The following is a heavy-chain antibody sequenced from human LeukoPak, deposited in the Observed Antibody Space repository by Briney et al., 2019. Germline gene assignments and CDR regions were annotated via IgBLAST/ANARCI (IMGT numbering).Heavy chain of an antibody. CDR2: ISHGGIST. J-gene: IGHJ4*02. Sequence: GGSLRPSCAASGFIFSSHAMNWVRQAPGKGLEWVSAISHGGISTYYADSVKGRFTISRDNSKNTLYLQMNSLRAEDTAIYFCAKARCSGDFCYSLDNWGQGTLVTVSS. CDR1: GFIFSSHA. CDR3: AKARCSGDFCYSLDN. V-gene: IGHV3-23*01. D-gene: IGHD2-15*01.